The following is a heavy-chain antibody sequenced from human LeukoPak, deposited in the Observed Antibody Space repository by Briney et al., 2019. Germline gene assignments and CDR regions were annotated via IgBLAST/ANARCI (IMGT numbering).Heavy chain of an antibody. J-gene: IGHJ4*02. CDR2: INPNSGGT. CDR3: ARDLEVATISSATV. D-gene: IGHD5-24*01. V-gene: IGHV1-2*02. CDR1: GYTFTGYY. Sequence: GASVKVSCKASGYTFTGYYMHWVRQAPGQGLEWMGWINPNSGGTNYAQKFQGRVTMTRDTSISTAYMELSRLRSDDTAVYYCARDLEVATISSATVWGQGTLVTVSS.